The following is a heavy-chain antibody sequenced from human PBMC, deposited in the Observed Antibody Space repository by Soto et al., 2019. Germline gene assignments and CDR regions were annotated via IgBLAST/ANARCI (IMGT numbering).Heavy chain of an antibody. J-gene: IGHJ4*02. CDR2: ISAYNGNT. Sequence: ASVKVSCKASGYTFTSYGISWVRQAPGQGLEWMGWISAYNGNTNYAQKLQGRVTMTTDTSTSTAYMELRSLRSDDTAVYYCARDGPYDILTGYSRDYWGQGTLVTVSS. CDR3: ARDGPYDILTGYSRDY. D-gene: IGHD3-9*01. CDR1: GYTFTSYG. V-gene: IGHV1-18*01.